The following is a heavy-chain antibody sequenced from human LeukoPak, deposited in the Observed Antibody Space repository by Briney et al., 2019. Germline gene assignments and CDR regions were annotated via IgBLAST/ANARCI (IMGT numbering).Heavy chain of an antibody. J-gene: IGHJ4*02. D-gene: IGHD6-19*01. Sequence: ASVKVSCKASGYTFTSYDINWVRQATGQGLEWMGWMNPNSGNTGYAQKFQGRVTMTRNTSISTAYMELSSLRSEDTAVYYCARAVYSSGWYWDDYWGQGTLVTVSS. CDR1: GYTFTSYD. CDR3: ARAVYSSGWYWDDY. V-gene: IGHV1-8*01. CDR2: MNPNSGNT.